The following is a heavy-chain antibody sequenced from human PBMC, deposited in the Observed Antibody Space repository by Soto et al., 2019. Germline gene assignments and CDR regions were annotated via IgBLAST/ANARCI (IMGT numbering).Heavy chain of an antibody. J-gene: IGHJ6*02. CDR3: AKDLGSIVVVPAASYYYYGMDV. CDR1: GFTFSSYG. CDR2: ISYDGSNK. V-gene: IGHV3-30*18. D-gene: IGHD2-2*01. Sequence: QVQLVESGGGVVQPGRSLRLSCAASGFTFSSYGMHWVRQAPGKGLEWVAVISYDGSNKYYADSVKGRFTISRDNSKNTLYLQMTSLRAEDTAVYYCAKDLGSIVVVPAASYYYYGMDVWGQGTTVTVSS.